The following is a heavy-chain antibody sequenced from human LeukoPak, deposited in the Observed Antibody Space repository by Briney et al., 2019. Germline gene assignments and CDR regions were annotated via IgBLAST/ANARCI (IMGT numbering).Heavy chain of an antibody. Sequence: GGSLRLSCAASGFNFSSDHMNWGRQAPCTGLVAVAFLSFDSSIIQYADSVRGRFTISRDNAKKTLYLQMNTLRAEDTAVYYCTRDWSPSVRAFDVWGQGTMVTASS. D-gene: IGHD3-10*01. V-gene: IGHV3-21*01. CDR2: LSFDSSII. J-gene: IGHJ3*01. CDR3: TRDWSPSVRAFDV. CDR1: GFNFSSDH.